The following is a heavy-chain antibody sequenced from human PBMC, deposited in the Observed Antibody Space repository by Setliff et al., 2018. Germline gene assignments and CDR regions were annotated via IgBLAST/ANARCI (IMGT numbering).Heavy chain of an antibody. D-gene: IGHD5-12*01. J-gene: IGHJ4*02. Sequence: PSETLSLTCTVSGGSVSPYFWSWIRQSPGKGLEWIGYIYHNGNTNFNPSLKSRVTMSVDTSKNQFALNLTSVTAADTAVYYCARGGYNGYAVFDDWGQGALVTVSS. V-gene: IGHV4-59*02. CDR2: IYHNGNT. CDR3: ARGGYNGYAVFDD. CDR1: GGSVSPYF.